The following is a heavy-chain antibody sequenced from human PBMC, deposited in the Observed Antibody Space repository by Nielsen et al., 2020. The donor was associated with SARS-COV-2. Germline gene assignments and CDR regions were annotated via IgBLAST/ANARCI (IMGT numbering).Heavy chain of an antibody. V-gene: IGHV3-66*01. CDR2: IYSGGST. CDR1: GFTVSSNY. CDR3: ARDLGGSYGN. D-gene: IGHD1-26*01. J-gene: IGHJ4*02. Sequence: GEPLKISCAASGFTVSSNYMSWVRQAPGKGLEWVSVIYSGGSTYYADSVKGRFTISRDNSKNTLYLQMNSLRAEDTAVYYCARDLGGSYGNWGQGTLVTVSS.